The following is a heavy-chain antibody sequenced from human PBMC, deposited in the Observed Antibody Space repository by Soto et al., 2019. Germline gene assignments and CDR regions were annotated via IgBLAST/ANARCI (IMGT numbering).Heavy chain of an antibody. J-gene: IGHJ2*01. D-gene: IGHD4-17*01. CDR3: ARVHTVTTYFDV. V-gene: IGHV1-8*01. CDR1: GYTFTSYD. CDR2: MNPNSGNT. Sequence: QVQLVQSGAEVGKPGASVKVSCKASGYTFTSYDINWVRQASGQGLEWMGWMNPNSGNTGSAQRFQGSLTMTRNTSINTAYMELTSLTSEAAAVYYCARVHTVTTYFDVWGRGTLVAVSS.